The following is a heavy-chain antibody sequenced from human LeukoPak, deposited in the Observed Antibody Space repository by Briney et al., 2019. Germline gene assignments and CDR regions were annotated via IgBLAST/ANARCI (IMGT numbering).Heavy chain of an antibody. CDR2: IRHDGSNK. CDR3: AKASSASPSCLNL. Sequence: GGSLRLSCAASGFPFTSYAMHWVRQAPGKGLEWVAVIRHDGSNKYYADSVKGRFTIYRDNFKNTLYLQMNSLGAEDTAMYYCAKASSASPSCLNLWGQGTLVTVSS. D-gene: IGHD2-2*01. J-gene: IGHJ5*02. V-gene: IGHV3-30*02. CDR1: GFPFTSYA.